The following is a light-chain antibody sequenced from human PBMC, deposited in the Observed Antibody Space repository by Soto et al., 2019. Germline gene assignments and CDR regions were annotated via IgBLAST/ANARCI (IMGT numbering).Light chain of an antibody. CDR2: DNT. V-gene: IGLV1-40*01. CDR3: QSYDTGLRGWI. J-gene: IGLJ2*01. Sequence: QSVLTQPPSVSGAPGQRVTISCTGSSSNLGAGYDVHWYQHLPGTAPKLLIYDNTNRPSGVPDRFSGSKSGTSASLAITGLQAEDEADYYCQSYDTGLRGWIFGGGTKVTVL. CDR1: SSNLGAGYD.